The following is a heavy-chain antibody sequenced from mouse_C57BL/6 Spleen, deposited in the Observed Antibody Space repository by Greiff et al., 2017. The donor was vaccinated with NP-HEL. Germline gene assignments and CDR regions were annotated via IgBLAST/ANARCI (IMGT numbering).Heavy chain of an antibody. CDR1: GYSITSGYG. V-gene: IGHV3-2*02. J-gene: IGHJ2*01. Sequence: EVQLQESGPGLVKPSQSLSLPCTVPGYSITSGYGWNWIRQFPGNKLEWMGYISYSGSTNYNPSLKSRFSITRDTSQNQFFLPLNSVTTKDTATYYCDETDRIKYWGQGTTLIVSS. D-gene: IGHD2-14*01. CDR3: DETDRIKY. CDR2: ISYSGST.